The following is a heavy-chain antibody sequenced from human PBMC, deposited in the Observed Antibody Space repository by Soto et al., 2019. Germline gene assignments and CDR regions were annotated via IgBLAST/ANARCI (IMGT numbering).Heavy chain of an antibody. CDR1: GGTFSSYT. Sequence: QVQLVQSGAEVKKPGSSVKVSCKASGGTFSSYTISWVRQAPGQGLEWMGRIIPILGIANYAQKFQGRVTITADKSTSTAYMELSSLRSEDPAVYYCASFNYVILTGLYGMDVWGQGTTVTVSS. V-gene: IGHV1-69*02. D-gene: IGHD3-9*01. CDR3: ASFNYVILTGLYGMDV. CDR2: IIPILGIA. J-gene: IGHJ6*02.